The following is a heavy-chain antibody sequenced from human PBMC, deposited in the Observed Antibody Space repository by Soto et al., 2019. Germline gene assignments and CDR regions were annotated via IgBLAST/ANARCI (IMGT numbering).Heavy chain of an antibody. CDR2: ISSSSSYI. Sequence: PGGSLRLSCAASGFTFSSYSMNWVRQAPGKGLEWVSSISSSSSYIYYADSVKGRFTISRDNDKNSLYLQMNSLRAEDTAVYYCARDSSTSIYYYYGMDVWGQGTXVTSP. CDR1: GFTFSSYS. CDR3: ARDSSTSIYYYYGMDV. D-gene: IGHD2-2*01. V-gene: IGHV3-21*01. J-gene: IGHJ6*02.